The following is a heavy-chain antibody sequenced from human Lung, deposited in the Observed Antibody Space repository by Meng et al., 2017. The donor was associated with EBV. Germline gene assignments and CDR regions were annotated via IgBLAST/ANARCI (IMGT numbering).Heavy chain of an antibody. Sequence: QLQLQDHGHGSVAPSHTLSLTYHVSGGSMSSGNYSWSWIRQPPGKGLEWIGDIHHSGSAYYNPSLKSRVSISVDTSKNQFSLNLNSMTAADTAVYYCASFDHIPRRNYFDYWGQGTLVTVSS. CDR1: GGSMSSGNYS. CDR3: ASFDHIPRRNYFDY. V-gene: IGHV4-30-4*01. CDR2: IHHSGSA. D-gene: IGHD2-21*01. J-gene: IGHJ4*02.